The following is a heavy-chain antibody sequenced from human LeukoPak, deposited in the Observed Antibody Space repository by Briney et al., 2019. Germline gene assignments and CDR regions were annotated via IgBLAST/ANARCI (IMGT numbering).Heavy chain of an antibody. CDR3: ARTRREYQLLSFDY. J-gene: IGHJ4*02. V-gene: IGHV4-38-2*01. Sequence: PSETLSLTRAVSAYSISSGYYWGWIRQPPGKGLEWIGSIYHSGSTYYNPSLKSRVTISVDTSKNQFSLKLSSVTAADTAVYYCARTRREYQLLSFDYWGQGTLVTVSS. CDR1: AYSISSGYY. D-gene: IGHD2-2*01. CDR2: IYHSGST.